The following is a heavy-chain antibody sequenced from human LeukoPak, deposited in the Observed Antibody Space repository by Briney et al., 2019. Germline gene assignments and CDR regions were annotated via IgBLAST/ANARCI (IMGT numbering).Heavy chain of an antibody. D-gene: IGHD2-8*02. J-gene: IGHJ5*02. CDR3: ARDGGVAPHNWFDP. CDR2: IYYGVNT. Sequence: SETLSRTCTGSGGSISSYYWSGIRQPAGKGLEWIGYIYYGVNTYYSPSLKSRVTISVDTSKNQFSLKLSSVTAADTAVYYCARDGGVAPHNWFDPWGQGTLVTVSS. CDR1: GGSISSYY. V-gene: IGHV4-59*12.